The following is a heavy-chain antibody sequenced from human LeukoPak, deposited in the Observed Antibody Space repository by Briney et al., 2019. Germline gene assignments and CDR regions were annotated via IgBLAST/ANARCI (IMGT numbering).Heavy chain of an antibody. D-gene: IGHD3-9*01. V-gene: IGHV4-59*01. CDR1: GGSIRIYH. Sequence: AETLSLTCSISGGSIRIYHGGWIRQSPGKGLEYIGLVYYTGTTDYNPSLVRRVSISPNTYNNPFSLRLGSVTAADTAVYYCVRMKGYDILTGPNYSYFYMDVWGKGTTVIVSS. CDR2: VYYTGTT. CDR3: VRMKGYDILTGPNYSYFYMDV. J-gene: IGHJ6*03.